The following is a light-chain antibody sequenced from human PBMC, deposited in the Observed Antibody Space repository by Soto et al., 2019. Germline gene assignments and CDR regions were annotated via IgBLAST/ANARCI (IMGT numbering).Light chain of an antibody. Sequence: DIQMTQSPSSLSASVGDRVTITCRASQSISSYLNWYQQKPGKAPKVLIYAASNLQSGVPSRFSGSESGTEFTLTISSLQPEDFAIYYCQQSYSTPPTFGQGTKVEIK. J-gene: IGKJ1*01. CDR3: QQSYSTPPT. CDR1: QSISSY. CDR2: AAS. V-gene: IGKV1-39*01.